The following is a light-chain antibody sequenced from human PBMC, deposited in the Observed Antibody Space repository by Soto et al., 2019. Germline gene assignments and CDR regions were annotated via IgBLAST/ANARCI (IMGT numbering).Light chain of an antibody. V-gene: IGLV1-44*01. J-gene: IGLJ1*01. Sequence: KRVTVSCSGSSSNIGSNTVSWYQQLPGTAPKLLIYSNTQRPSGVPDRFSGSKSDTSASLAISGLQSEDEADYYCAAWDDSLNALVFGTGTKVTVL. CDR2: SNT. CDR3: AAWDDSLNALV. CDR1: SSNIGSNT.